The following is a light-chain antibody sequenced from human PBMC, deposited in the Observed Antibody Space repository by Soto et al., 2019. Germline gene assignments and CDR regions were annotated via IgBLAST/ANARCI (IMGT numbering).Light chain of an antibody. CDR1: QSVRTRY. CDR2: EAS. Sequence: EIVLTQSPGTLSLSPGERVTLSCKASQSVRTRYLVWYQQKPGQAPRLVIYEASSRAPGVPERFTGSGSGTDFTLTISRLEPADFAVYYCQQYERSPFTFGQGAKLEIK. J-gene: IGKJ2*01. CDR3: QQYERSPFT. V-gene: IGKV3-20*01.